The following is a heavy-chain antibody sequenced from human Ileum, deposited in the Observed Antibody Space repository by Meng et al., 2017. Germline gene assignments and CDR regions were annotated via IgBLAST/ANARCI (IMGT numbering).Heavy chain of an antibody. V-gene: IGHV3-74*01. CDR3: AKGYYDSSGYYGDWYFDL. Sequence: GESLKISCEASGFTFSPFWMHWVRQAPGKGLVWVSHMNGDGTRRLYADAVKGRFTISRDNAKNTLYLQMNRLRVEDTALYYCAKGYYDSSGYYGDWYFDLWGRGTLVTVSS. CDR1: GFTFSPFW. D-gene: IGHD3-22*01. CDR2: MNGDGTRR. J-gene: IGHJ2*01.